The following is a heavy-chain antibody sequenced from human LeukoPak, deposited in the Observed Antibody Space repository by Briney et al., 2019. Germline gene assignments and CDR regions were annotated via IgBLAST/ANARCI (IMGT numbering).Heavy chain of an antibody. V-gene: IGHV1-18*01. CDR2: ISAYNGNT. CDR1: GYTFTSYG. J-gene: IGHJ5*02. Sequence: ASVKVSCKASGYTFTSYGISWVRQAPGQGLEWMGWISAYNGNTNYAQKLQGRVTMTTDTSTSTAYMELRSPRSDDTAVYYCARVKGIVVVPATMSRHWFDPWGQGTLVTVSS. D-gene: IGHD2-2*01. CDR3: ARVKGIVVVPATMSRHWFDP.